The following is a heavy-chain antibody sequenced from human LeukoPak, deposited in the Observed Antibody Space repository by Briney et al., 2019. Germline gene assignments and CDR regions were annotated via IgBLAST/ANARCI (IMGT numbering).Heavy chain of an antibody. J-gene: IGHJ5*02. CDR1: GGSMSSSSYY. CDR2: IYYSGST. D-gene: IGHD6-25*01. V-gene: IGHV4-39*07. CDR3: ARSRPSGSSSGRYNWFDP. Sequence: SETLSLTCTVSGGSMSSSSYYWDWIRQPPVKGLEWIGSIYYSGSTYQNPSLKSRVTISVDTSKNQFSLKVSSVTAADTAVYYCARSRPSGSSSGRYNWFDPWGQGTLVTVSS.